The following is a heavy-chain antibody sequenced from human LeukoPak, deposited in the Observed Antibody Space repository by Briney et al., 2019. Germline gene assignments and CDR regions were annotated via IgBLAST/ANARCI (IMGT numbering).Heavy chain of an antibody. CDR2: ISYDGSNK. V-gene: IGHV3-30-3*01. D-gene: IGHD3-22*01. J-gene: IGHJ3*02. CDR3: GRDSYDSSGYYYGGGAFDI. CDR1: GFTFSSYA. Sequence: GGSLRLSCAASGFTFSSYAMHWVRQAPGKGLEWVAVISYDGSNKYYADSVKGRFTISRDNSKNTLYLQMNSLRAEDTAVYYCGRDSYDSSGYYYGGGAFDIWGQGTMVTVSS.